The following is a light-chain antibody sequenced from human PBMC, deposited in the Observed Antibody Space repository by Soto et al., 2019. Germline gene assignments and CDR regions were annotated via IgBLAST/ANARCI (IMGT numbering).Light chain of an antibody. V-gene: IGKV1-39*01. J-gene: IGKJ1*01. CDR3: QQSYSTPPK. CDR2: AAS. Sequence: IQLTQSPSSRSASAGDRVTITCRASQSISSYLNWYQQKPGKAPKLLIYAASSLQSGVPSRFSGSGSGTDFTLTISSLQPEDFATYYCQQSYSTPPKFGQGTKVDIK. CDR1: QSISSY.